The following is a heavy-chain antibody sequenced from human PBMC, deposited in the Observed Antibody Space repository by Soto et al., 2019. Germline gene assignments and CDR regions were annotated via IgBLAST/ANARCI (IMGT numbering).Heavy chain of an antibody. Sequence: SETLSLTCAVYGGSFSGYYWSWIRQPPGKGLEWIGEINHSGSTNYNPSLKSRVTISVDTSKNQFSLKLSSVTAADTAVYYCASSSFRLSLKWGQGTLVTVSS. D-gene: IGHD6-13*01. J-gene: IGHJ4*02. V-gene: IGHV4-34*01. CDR3: ASSSFRLSLK. CDR1: GGSFSGYY. CDR2: INHSGST.